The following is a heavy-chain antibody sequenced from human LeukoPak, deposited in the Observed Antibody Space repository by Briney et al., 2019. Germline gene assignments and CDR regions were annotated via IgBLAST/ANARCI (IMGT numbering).Heavy chain of an antibody. J-gene: IGHJ4*02. V-gene: IGHV4-59*08. CDR3: ARPAAGTKYYFDY. D-gene: IGHD6-19*01. CDR1: GGSISSYY. CDR2: IYYSGST. Sequence: SETLSLTCTVSGGSISSYYWSWIRQPPGKGLEWIGYIYYSGSTNYNPSLKSRVTISVDTSKNQFSLKLSSVTAADTAVYYCARPAAGTKYYFDYWGQGTLVTVSS.